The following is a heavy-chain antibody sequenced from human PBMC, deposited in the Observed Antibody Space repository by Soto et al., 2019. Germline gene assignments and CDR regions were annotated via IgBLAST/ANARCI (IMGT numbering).Heavy chain of an antibody. CDR1: GFTVSTYG. D-gene: IGHD2-8*02. Sequence: QVQLVESGGGVVQPGRSLRLSCSVSGFTVSTYGMHWVRQAPGKGLEWVAVISRDGGTKYYADSVKGRFTISRDNSRKTLFLEMNSLRGDDMAVYYCTGEVASSYWGQGTLVTVSS. CDR3: TGEVASSY. J-gene: IGHJ4*02. V-gene: IGHV3-30*03. CDR2: ISRDGGTK.